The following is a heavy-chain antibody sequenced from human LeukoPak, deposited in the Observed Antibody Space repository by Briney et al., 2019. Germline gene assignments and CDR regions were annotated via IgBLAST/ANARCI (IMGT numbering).Heavy chain of an antibody. Sequence: ERSLRLSCAASGFTFSGYCMHWVRQAPGKGLEWVAIISYDGSNQYYADSVKGRFTISRDNSKNTLYLQMNSLRAEDTAVYYCAQRGSTGSYRYLEYWGQGTLVTVSS. CDR2: ISYDGSNQ. D-gene: IGHD1-26*01. CDR1: GFTFSGYC. V-gene: IGHV3-30*18. J-gene: IGHJ4*02. CDR3: AQRGSTGSYRYLEY.